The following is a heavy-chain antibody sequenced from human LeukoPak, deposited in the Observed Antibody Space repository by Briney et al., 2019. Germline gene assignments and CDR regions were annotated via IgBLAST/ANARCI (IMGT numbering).Heavy chain of an antibody. CDR2: IYTSGST. J-gene: IGHJ5*02. D-gene: IGHD3-10*01. Sequence: SETLSLTCTVSGGSISSYYWSWIRQPAGKGLEWIGRIYTSGSTNYNPSLKSRVTMSVDTSKNQFSLKLSSVTAADTAVYYRARVDYYGSGSYFVWWFDPWGQGTLVTVSS. CDR1: GGSISSYY. CDR3: ARVDYYGSGSYFVWWFDP. V-gene: IGHV4-4*07.